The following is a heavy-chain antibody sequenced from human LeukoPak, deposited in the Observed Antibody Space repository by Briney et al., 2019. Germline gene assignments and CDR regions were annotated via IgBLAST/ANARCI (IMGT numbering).Heavy chain of an antibody. CDR3: ARGLSLVGATNDY. CDR2: INGVGSEP. J-gene: IGHJ4*02. Sequence: PGGSLRLSCAASGLTFSNYWMGWVRQAPGRGLVWVANINGVGSEPYYGDSLEGRFTISRDNAKNSLYLQMNSLRAEDTAVYYCARGLSLVGATNDYWGQGTLVTVSS. D-gene: IGHD1-26*01. CDR1: GLTFSNYW. V-gene: IGHV3-7*01.